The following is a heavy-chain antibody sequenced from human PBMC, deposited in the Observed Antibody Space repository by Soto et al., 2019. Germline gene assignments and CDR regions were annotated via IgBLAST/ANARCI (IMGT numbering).Heavy chain of an antibody. CDR1: GFTFSSYW. V-gene: IGHV3-7*01. J-gene: IGHJ5*02. CDR3: ARDLTPDCSSTSCYDSNDWFDP. D-gene: IGHD2-2*01. CDR2: IKQDGSEK. Sequence: EVQLVESGGGLVQPGGSLRLSCAASGFTFSSYWMSWVRQAPGKGLEWVANIKQDGSEKYYVDSVKGRLTISRDNAKNSLYLQMNSLRAEDTAVYYCARDLTPDCSSTSCYDSNDWFDPWGQGTLVTVSS.